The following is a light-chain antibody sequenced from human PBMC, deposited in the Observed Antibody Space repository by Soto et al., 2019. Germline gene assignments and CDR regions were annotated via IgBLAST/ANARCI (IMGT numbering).Light chain of an antibody. CDR3: CSYAGRNNFV. CDR2: EVS. J-gene: IGLJ1*01. V-gene: IGLV2-8*01. Sequence: QSVLTQPPSASGSPGQSVTISCTGTSSDVGGYNYVSWYQQHPGKAPKLMIYEVSERPSGVPDRFSGSKSGNTASLTVSVLQAEDEADYYCCSYAGRNNFVFGTGTKLTVL. CDR1: SSDVGGYNY.